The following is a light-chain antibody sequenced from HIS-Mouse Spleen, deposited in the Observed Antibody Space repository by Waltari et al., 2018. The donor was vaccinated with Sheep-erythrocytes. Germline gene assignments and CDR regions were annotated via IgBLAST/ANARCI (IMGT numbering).Light chain of an antibody. CDR1: SSVVGGYNY. J-gene: IGLJ3*02. Sequence: QSALTQPASVSGSPGQSITISCTGTSSVVGGYNYVSWYQQHPGKAPKLMIYDVSNRPSRVSNRFSGSKSGNTASLTISGLQAEDEADYYCSSYTSSSTWVFGGGTKLTVL. CDR2: DVS. CDR3: SSYTSSSTWV. V-gene: IGLV2-14*03.